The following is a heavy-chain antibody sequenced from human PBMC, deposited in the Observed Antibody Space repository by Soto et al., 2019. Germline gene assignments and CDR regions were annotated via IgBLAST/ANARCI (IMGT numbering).Heavy chain of an antibody. J-gene: IGHJ6*02. CDR2: IASSGSYV. CDR3: VKDEGIEAMDV. D-gene: IGHD3-3*02. Sequence: GSLRLSCVTSGFTFSRNTMNWVRQAPGKGLEWVASIASSGSYVYYADSVKGRFSASRDNAKNSLSLQMDSLRPDDTAIYFCVKDEGIEAMDVWSQGTTVTVSS. V-gene: IGHV3-21*01. CDR1: GFTFSRNT.